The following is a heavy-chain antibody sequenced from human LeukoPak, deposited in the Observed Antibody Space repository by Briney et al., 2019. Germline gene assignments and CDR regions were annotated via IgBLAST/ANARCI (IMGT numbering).Heavy chain of an antibody. J-gene: IGHJ4*02. D-gene: IGHD3-22*01. CDR1: GFTFDDYA. V-gene: IGHV3-9*03. CDR2: ISWNSGSI. CDR3: AKDGYYDSSGYFDY. Sequence: PGRSLRLSCAASGFTFDDYAMHWVRQAPGKGLEWVSGISWNSGSIGYADSVKGRFTISRDNAKNSLFLKMNSLRAEDMALYCCAKDGYYDSSGYFDYWGQGTLVTVSS.